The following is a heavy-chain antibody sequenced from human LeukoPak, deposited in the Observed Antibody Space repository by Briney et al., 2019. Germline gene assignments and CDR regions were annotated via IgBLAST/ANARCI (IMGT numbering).Heavy chain of an antibody. V-gene: IGHV3-30-3*01. CDR2: ISYDGSNK. CDR3: ARDVAMVRGVSRGMDV. D-gene: IGHD3-10*01. Sequence: PGGSLRLSCAASGFTFSSYAMHWVRQAPGNGLEWVAVISYDGSNKYYADSVKGRFTISRDNSKNTLYLQMNSLRAEDTAVYYCARDVAMVRGVSRGMDVWGQGTTVTVSS. CDR1: GFTFSSYA. J-gene: IGHJ6*02.